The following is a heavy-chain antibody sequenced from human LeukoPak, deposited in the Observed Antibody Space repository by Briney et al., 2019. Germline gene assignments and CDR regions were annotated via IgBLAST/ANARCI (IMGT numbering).Heavy chain of an antibody. D-gene: IGHD3-22*01. CDR2: IWYDGSNR. CDR1: GFTFRSYG. V-gene: IGHV3-33*01. CDR3: ASDYYDSSGLLDDAFDI. Sequence: PGGSLRLSCAASGFTFRSYGMHWVRQAPGKGLEWVAVIWYDGSNRYYADSVKGRFTISRDNSKNTLYLQMNSLRAEDTAMCYCASDYYDSSGLLDDAFDIWGQGTMVTVSS. J-gene: IGHJ3*02.